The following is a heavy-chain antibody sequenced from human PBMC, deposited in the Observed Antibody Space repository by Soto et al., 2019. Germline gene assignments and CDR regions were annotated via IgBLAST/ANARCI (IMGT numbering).Heavy chain of an antibody. CDR2: ISSSSYI. J-gene: IGHJ5*02. V-gene: IGHV3-21*01. CDR1: GFTFSSYS. Sequence: PGGSLRLSCAASGFTFSSYSMNWVRQAPGKGLEWVSSISSSSYIYYADSVKGRFTISRDNAKNSLYLQMNSLRAEDTAVYYCARDLYSGSGSPVGWFDPWGQGTLVTVSS. CDR3: ARDLYSGSGSPVGWFDP. D-gene: IGHD3-10*01.